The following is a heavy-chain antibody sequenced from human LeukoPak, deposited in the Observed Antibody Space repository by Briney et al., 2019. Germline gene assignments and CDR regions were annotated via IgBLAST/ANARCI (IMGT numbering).Heavy chain of an antibody. D-gene: IGHD3-10*01. CDR1: GFTVSSSH. CDR3: ARTISGVEGFDAFDI. CDR2: IYSGGNT. Sequence: GGSLRLSCAASGFTVSSSHMSWVRQAPGKAPEWVSFIYSGGNTYYADSVRGRFTISRDSSKNTLYAQMNTLRAEDTAMYYCARTISGVEGFDAFDIWGQGTMVTVSS. V-gene: IGHV3-53*01. J-gene: IGHJ3*02.